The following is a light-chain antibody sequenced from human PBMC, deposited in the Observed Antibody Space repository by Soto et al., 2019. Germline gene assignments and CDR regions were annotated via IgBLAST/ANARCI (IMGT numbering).Light chain of an antibody. Sequence: DIQMTQSPSSLSASVGDRVTSTCQASQDINNYLIWYQHKPGKAPKLLIYDASTLGTGVSSRFSGGGSGTHFTFTISSLQPEDIATYYCQQFDSVPCTFGQGTKLELK. CDR1: QDINNY. CDR2: DAS. CDR3: QQFDSVPCT. V-gene: IGKV1-33*01. J-gene: IGKJ2*02.